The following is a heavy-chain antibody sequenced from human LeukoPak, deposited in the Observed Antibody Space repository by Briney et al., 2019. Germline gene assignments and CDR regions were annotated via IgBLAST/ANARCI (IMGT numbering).Heavy chain of an antibody. J-gene: IGHJ6*02. CDR1: GGPVSSYY. CDR2: IYYSGST. D-gene: IGHD1-7*01. CDR3: ARDNWNYGSSMDV. V-gene: IGHV4-59*02. Sequence: SDTLSLTCTVSGGPVSSYYWSWIRQPPGKGLEWIGYIYYSGSTNYNPSLKSRVTISVDTSKNQFSLKLSSVTAADTAVYHCARDNWNYGSSMDVWGQGTTVTVSS.